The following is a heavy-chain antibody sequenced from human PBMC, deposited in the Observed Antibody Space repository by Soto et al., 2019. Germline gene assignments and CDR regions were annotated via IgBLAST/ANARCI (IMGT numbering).Heavy chain of an antibody. CDR3: ARPARQDTVAGDF. CDR2: VYHTGTT. J-gene: IGHJ4*02. D-gene: IGHD5-12*01. V-gene: IGHV4-39*01. CDR1: GDPLSLGGYY. Sequence: SETLSLTCTVSGDPLSLGGYYWTWIRQPPGKGLEWIGSVYHTGTTHYNPSLKSRATISIDTSKNQFSLKLNSVTAADTAVYYCARPARQDTVAGDFWGQGTLVTVSS.